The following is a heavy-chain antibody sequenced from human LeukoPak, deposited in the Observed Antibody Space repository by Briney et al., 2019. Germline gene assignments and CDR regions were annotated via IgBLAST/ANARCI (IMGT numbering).Heavy chain of an antibody. CDR1: GYTLTELS. D-gene: IGHD2-2*01. J-gene: IGHJ4*02. CDR2: FDPEDGET. Sequence: ASVTVSCTVSGYTLTELSMHWVRQAPGKGLEWMGGFDPEDGETIYAQKFQGRVTMTEDTSTDTAYMELSSLRSEDTAVYYCATDLARVPAARSFDYWGQGTLVTVSS. V-gene: IGHV1-24*01. CDR3: ATDLARVPAARSFDY.